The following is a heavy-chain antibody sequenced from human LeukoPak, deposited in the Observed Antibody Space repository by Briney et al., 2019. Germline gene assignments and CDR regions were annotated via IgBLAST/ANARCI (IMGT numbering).Heavy chain of an antibody. CDR3: ASRDGYNLSDAFDI. J-gene: IGHJ3*02. CDR2: INPIFGTA. V-gene: IGHV1-69*05. Sequence: AASVKVSCKASGGTFSSYAISWVRQAPGQGLEWMGGINPIFGTANYAQKLQGRVTITTDESTSTAYMELSSLRSEDTAVYYCASRDGYNLSDAFDIWGQGTMVTVSS. CDR1: GGTFSSYA. D-gene: IGHD5-24*01.